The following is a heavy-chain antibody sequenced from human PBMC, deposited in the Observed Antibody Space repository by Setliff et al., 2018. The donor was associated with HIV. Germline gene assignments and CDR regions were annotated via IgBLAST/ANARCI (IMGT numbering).Heavy chain of an antibody. CDR1: GYSFTSYW. Sequence: GESLKISCKGSGYSFTSYWIGWVRQMPGKGLEWMGIIYPGDSDTRYSPSFQGPVTITADKSISTAYLQWSSLKASDTAMYYCASLYGSGSYYSPYNWFDPWGQGTLVTVSS. CDR2: IYPGDSDT. V-gene: IGHV5-51*01. CDR3: ASLYGSGSYYSPYNWFDP. D-gene: IGHD3-10*01. J-gene: IGHJ5*02.